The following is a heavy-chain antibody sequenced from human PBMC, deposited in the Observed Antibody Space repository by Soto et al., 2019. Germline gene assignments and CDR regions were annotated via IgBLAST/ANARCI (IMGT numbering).Heavy chain of an antibody. D-gene: IGHD3-3*01. CDR3: ARVPQMGSGYFVGDYYDGMDV. CDR2: IKQDGSEK. V-gene: IGHV3-7*03. CDR1: GFTFSSYW. Sequence: EVQLVESGGGLVQPGGSLRLSCAASGFTFSSYWMSWVRQAPGKGLEWVANIKQDGSEKYYVDSVKGRFTISRDNAKNSLYLQMNSLRSEDTDVYYCARVPQMGSGYFVGDYYDGMDVWGQGTTVTVSS. J-gene: IGHJ6*02.